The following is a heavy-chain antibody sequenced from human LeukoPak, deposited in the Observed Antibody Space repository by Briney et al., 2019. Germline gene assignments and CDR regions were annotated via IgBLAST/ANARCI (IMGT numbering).Heavy chain of an antibody. CDR1: GFTFSNYG. CDR2: ISYDGGNK. V-gene: IGHV3-33*03. CDR3: AKSLTSNVADLDY. J-gene: IGHJ4*02. Sequence: RGSLRLSCAVSGFTFSNYGMQWVRQAPGKGLDWLALISYDGGNKYYTDSVKGRFTISRDNSKSTLYLQMNSLRAEDTALYYCAKSLTSNVADLDYWGQGTLVTVSS. D-gene: IGHD4-11*01.